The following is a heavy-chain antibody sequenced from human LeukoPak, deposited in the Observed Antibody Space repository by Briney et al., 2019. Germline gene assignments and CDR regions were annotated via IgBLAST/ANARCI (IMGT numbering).Heavy chain of an antibody. CDR2: ISAYNGNT. V-gene: IGHV1-18*01. CDR3: ARDTGDIVVVPAANLDY. CDR1: GGTFSSYA. J-gene: IGHJ4*02. Sequence: GSSVKVSCKASGGTFSSYAISWVRQAPGQGLEWMGRISAYNGNTNYAQKLQGRVTMTTDTSTSTAYMELRSLRSDDTAVYYCARDTGDIVVVPAANLDYWGQGTLVTVSS. D-gene: IGHD2-2*01.